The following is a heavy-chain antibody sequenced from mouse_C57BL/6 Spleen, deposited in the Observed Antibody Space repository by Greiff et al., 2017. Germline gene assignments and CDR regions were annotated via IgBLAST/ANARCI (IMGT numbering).Heavy chain of an antibody. CDR3: ARHYDYDEGYAMDY. Sequence: EVQLQESGPVLVKPGASVKMSCKASGYTFTDYYMNWVKQSHGKSLEWIGVINPYNGGTSYNQKFKGKATFTVDKSSSTAYMELNSLTSEDAAVYYCARHYDYDEGYAMDYWGQGTSVTVSS. V-gene: IGHV1-19*01. D-gene: IGHD2-4*01. CDR1: GYTFTDYY. CDR2: INPYNGGT. J-gene: IGHJ4*01.